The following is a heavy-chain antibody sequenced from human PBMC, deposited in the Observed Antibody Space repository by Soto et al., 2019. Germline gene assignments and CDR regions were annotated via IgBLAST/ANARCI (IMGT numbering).Heavy chain of an antibody. Sequence: PGGSLRLSCAASGFTFSSYAMSWVRQSPGKGLEWVSATTSGGGSTFHADSVKGRFTISRDNSKNTLYLQLSSLRAEDAAVYYCAKGSASGSTYYFDYWGQGVQVTVSS. CDR2: TTSGGGST. V-gene: IGHV3-23*01. D-gene: IGHD6-25*01. CDR3: AKGSASGSTYYFDY. J-gene: IGHJ4*02. CDR1: GFTFSSYA.